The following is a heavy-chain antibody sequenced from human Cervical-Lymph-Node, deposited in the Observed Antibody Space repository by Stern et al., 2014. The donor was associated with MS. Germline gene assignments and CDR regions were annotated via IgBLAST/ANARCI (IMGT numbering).Heavy chain of an antibody. Sequence: QVQLQESGPGLVKPSGTLSLTCAVSGDSISSSNWWSWVRQSPGKGLEWVGDIYHAGTTNYNSTLKSRLTISADNSKNQFSMRWTSVTAADTAVYYCVRALGSSSFRYWFDPWGQGTLVIVSS. D-gene: IGHD6-13*01. CDR1: GDSISSSNW. CDR2: IYHAGTT. CDR3: VRALGSSSFRYWFDP. J-gene: IGHJ5*02. V-gene: IGHV4-4*02.